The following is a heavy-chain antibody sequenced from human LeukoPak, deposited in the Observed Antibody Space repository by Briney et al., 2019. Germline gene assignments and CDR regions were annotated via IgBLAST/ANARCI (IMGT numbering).Heavy chain of an antibody. V-gene: IGHV1-2*02. Sequence: ASVKVSCKASGYTFTAYYMYWVRQAPGQGLEWMGWINPNTGGTNSAQKFQGRVTMTRDTSISTAYMELKRLSSDDTAVYYCARGGYGVVVTAAWGFDPWGQGTLVTVSS. CDR1: GYTFTAYY. D-gene: IGHD2-21*02. J-gene: IGHJ5*02. CDR2: INPNTGGT. CDR3: ARGGYGVVVTAAWGFDP.